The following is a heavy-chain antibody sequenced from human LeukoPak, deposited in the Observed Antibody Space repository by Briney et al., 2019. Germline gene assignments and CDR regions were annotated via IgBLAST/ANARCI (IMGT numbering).Heavy chain of an antibody. CDR3: ARGIAVAGTSGYFDY. J-gene: IGHJ4*02. Sequence: PGGSLRVSCAASGFTVSSNYMSWVRRAPGKGLEWVSVIYSGGSTYYADSVKGRFTISRDNSKNTLYLQMNSLRAEDTAVYYCARGIAVAGTSGYFDYWGQGTLVTVSS. V-gene: IGHV3-53*01. CDR2: IYSGGST. CDR1: GFTVSSNY. D-gene: IGHD6-19*01.